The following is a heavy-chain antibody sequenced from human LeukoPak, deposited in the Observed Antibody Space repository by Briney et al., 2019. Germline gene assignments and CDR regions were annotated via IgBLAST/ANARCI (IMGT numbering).Heavy chain of an antibody. CDR3: ARYRYDTRGYWFDP. CDR2: ISAYNGNT. D-gene: IGHD3-22*01. Sequence: ASVKVSCKASGYTFTSYGISWVRQAPGQGLEWMGWISAYNGNTNYAQKLQGRVTMTRNTSISTAYMELSSLRSEDTAVYYCARYRYDTRGYWFDPWGQGTLVTVSS. J-gene: IGHJ5*02. V-gene: IGHV1-18*01. CDR1: GYTFTSYG.